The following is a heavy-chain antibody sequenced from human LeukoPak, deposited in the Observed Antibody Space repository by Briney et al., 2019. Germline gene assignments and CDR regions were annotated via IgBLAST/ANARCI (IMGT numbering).Heavy chain of an antibody. D-gene: IGHD5-24*01. J-gene: IGHJ4*02. V-gene: IGHV3-21*01. CDR1: GFTFSTYN. CDR3: AREGPMAFDC. CDR2: ISSGSTYI. Sequence: PGGSLRLSCAASGFTFSTYNINWVRQAPGKGLEWVSSISSGSTYIYYADSVKGRFTISRDNAKNSLSLQLNSLRAEDTAVYYCAREGPMAFDCWGQGTLVTVSS.